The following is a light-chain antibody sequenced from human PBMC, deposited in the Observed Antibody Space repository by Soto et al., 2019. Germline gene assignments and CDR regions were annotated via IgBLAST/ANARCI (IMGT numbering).Light chain of an antibody. CDR3: QQNNSYST. CDR2: DAS. J-gene: IGKJ1*01. Sequence: DIQMTPSPSSLSASVGGRVNITCRARQSSSTWVAYQQQKPRKAPKLLNYDASRVESGVPTRCSGSCARTEFTLTISSQHPEDFASYYCQQNNSYSTFGQGTKVDIK. V-gene: IGKV1-5*01. CDR1: QSSSTW.